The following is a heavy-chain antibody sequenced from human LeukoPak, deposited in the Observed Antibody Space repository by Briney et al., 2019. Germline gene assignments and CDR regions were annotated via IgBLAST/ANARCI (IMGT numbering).Heavy chain of an antibody. CDR1: GGSISISNYY. D-gene: IGHD5-24*01. Sequence: SETLSLTCTVSGGSISISNYYWGGIRQPPGKGLEWIGIMYYSGNTYCNPSLKSRVTISVDTSKSQFFLRLSSVTAADTAVYYCARQRRDGYNYVDFWGQGTLVTVSS. CDR3: ARQRRDGYNYVDF. CDR2: MYYSGNT. V-gene: IGHV4-39*01. J-gene: IGHJ4*02.